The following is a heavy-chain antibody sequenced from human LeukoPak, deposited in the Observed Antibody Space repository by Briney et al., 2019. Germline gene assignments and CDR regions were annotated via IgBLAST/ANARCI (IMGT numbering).Heavy chain of an antibody. CDR3: TTDPVYSSSWQYYYYGMDV. J-gene: IGHJ6*02. Sequence: GGSLRLSCAASGFTFTNAWMSWVRQAPGKGLEWGGRIKSKTDGGTTDYAAPVKGRFTISRDDSKNTLYLQMNSLKTEDTAVYYCTTDPVYSSSWQYYYYGMDVWGQGTTVTVSS. CDR1: GFTFTNAW. D-gene: IGHD6-13*01. CDR2: IKSKTDGGTT. V-gene: IGHV3-15*01.